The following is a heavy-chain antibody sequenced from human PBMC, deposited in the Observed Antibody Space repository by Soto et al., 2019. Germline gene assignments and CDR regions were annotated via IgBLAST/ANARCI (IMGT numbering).Heavy chain of an antibody. CDR3: AREVTRGGSCFDY. J-gene: IGHJ4*02. V-gene: IGHV3-33*01. Sequence: GGSLRLSCAASGFTFSSYGMHWVRQAPGKGLEWVAVIWYDGSNKYYADSVKGRFTISRDNSKNTLYLQMNSLRAEDTAVYYCAREVTRGGSCFDYWGQGTLVTVSS. CDR2: IWYDGSNK. CDR1: GFTFSSYG. D-gene: IGHD2-15*01.